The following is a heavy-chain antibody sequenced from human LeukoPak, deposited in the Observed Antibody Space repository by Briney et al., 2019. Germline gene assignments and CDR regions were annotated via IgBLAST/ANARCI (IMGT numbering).Heavy chain of an antibody. V-gene: IGHV1-2*02. CDR3: ARDLVHGSGTPTNYYYYYYMDV. D-gene: IGHD3-10*01. CDR2: INPNSAGT. CDR1: GYTFTGYY. Sequence: ASVKVSCKASGYTFTGYYMHWVRQAPGHGLEWMGWINPNSAGTNYAQKFQGRVTMTRDTSISTAYMELSRLRSDGTAVYYCARDLVHGSGTPTNYYYYYYMDVWGKGTTVTVSS. J-gene: IGHJ6*03.